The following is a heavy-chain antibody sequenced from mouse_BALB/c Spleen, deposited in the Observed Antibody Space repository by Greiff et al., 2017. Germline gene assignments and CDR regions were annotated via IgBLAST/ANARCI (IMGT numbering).Heavy chain of an antibody. V-gene: IGHV1-7*01. CDR1: GYTFTSYW. Sequence: QVQLQQSGAELAKPGASVKMSCKASGYTFTSYWMHWVKQRPGQGLEWIGYINPSTGYTEYNQKFKDKATLTADKSSSTAYMQLSSLTSEDSAVYYCARDYRYEAMDYWGQGTSVTVSS. CDR2: INPSTGYT. D-gene: IGHD2-14*01. CDR3: ARDYRYEAMDY. J-gene: IGHJ4*01.